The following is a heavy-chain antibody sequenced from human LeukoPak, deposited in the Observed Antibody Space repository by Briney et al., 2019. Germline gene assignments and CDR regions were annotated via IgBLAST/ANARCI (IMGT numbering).Heavy chain of an antibody. CDR1: GFTFSSYS. V-gene: IGHV3-21*01. CDR3: ARGRISDGYKNGGSGDY. J-gene: IGHJ4*02. Sequence: GGSLRLSCAASGFTFSSYSMNWVRQAPGKGLEWVSSISSSSSYIYYADSVKGRFTISRDNAKSSLYLQMNSLRAEDTAVYYCARGRISDGYKNGGSGDYWGQGTLVTVSS. CDR2: ISSSSSYI. D-gene: IGHD5-24*01.